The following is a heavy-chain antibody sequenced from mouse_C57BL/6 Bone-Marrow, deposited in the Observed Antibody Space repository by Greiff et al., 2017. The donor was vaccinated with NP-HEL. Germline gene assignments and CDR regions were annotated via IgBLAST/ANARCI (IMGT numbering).Heavy chain of an antibody. V-gene: IGHV7-3*01. CDR1: GFTFTDYY. CDR3: ARSPYYYWYFDV. D-gene: IGHD1-1*01. CDR2: IRNKANGYTT. Sequence: DVKLVESGGGLVQPGGSLSLSCAASGFTFTDYYMSWVRQPPGKALEWLGFIRNKANGYTTEYSASVKGRFTISRDNSQSILYLQMNALRAEDSATYYCARSPYYYWYFDVWGTGTTVTVSS. J-gene: IGHJ1*03.